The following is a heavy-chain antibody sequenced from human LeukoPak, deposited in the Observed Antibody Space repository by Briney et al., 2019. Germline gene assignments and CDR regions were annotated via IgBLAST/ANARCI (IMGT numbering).Heavy chain of an antibody. CDR2: IFHTGST. D-gene: IGHD2-2*01. Sequence: SETLSLTCTVSGDSISSGNYWGWIRQPPGKGLEWIGSIFHTGSTYFNLSLKSRVTISVDTSKNQFSLRLSSVTAADTAVYFCARSSCSSTSCPSDHWGQGTLVTVSS. J-gene: IGHJ5*02. CDR1: GDSISSGNY. V-gene: IGHV4-38-2*02. CDR3: ARSSCSSTSCPSDH.